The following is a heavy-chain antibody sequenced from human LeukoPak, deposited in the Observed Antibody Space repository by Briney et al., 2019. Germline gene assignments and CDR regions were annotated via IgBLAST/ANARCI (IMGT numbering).Heavy chain of an antibody. CDR2: IYYSGST. Sequence: SETLSLTCTVSGGSISSYYWSWIRQPPGKGLEWIGYIYYSGSTNYNASLESRVSISVDTSKNQFSLKLTSVTAADTAVYYCARQYSSSSHFDYWGQGALVTVSS. J-gene: IGHJ4*02. CDR3: ARQYSSSSHFDY. CDR1: GGSISSYY. V-gene: IGHV4-59*01. D-gene: IGHD6-6*01.